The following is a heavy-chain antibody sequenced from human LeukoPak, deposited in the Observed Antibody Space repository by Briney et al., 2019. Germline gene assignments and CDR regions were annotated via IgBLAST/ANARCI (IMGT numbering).Heavy chain of an antibody. CDR1: GFTFSSYG. CDR3: ARETNYDFWSGSKSGSQRNAFDI. CDR2: ISYDGSNK. Sequence: GGSLRLSCAASGFTFSSYGMHWVRQAPGKGLEGVAVISYDGSNKYYADSVKGRFTISRDNSKNSLYLQMNSLRAEDTALYYCARETNYDFWSGSKSGSQRNAFDIWGQGTMVTVSS. V-gene: IGHV3-30*03. J-gene: IGHJ3*02. D-gene: IGHD3-3*01.